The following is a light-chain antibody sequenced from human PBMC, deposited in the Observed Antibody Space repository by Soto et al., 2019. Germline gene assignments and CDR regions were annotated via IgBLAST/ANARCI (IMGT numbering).Light chain of an antibody. Sequence: DIVMTQTPLSSRVTLGQPASITCTSSESLVHSDGNTYLSWLHQRPGQPPRLLIHKISNRFPGVPDRFSGSGAGTEFTLRISRIGPEDAGTFFCLQVTHFPWAFGQGTKVDIK. V-gene: IGKV2-24*01. CDR2: KIS. CDR1: ESLVHSDGNTY. CDR3: LQVTHFPWA. J-gene: IGKJ1*01.